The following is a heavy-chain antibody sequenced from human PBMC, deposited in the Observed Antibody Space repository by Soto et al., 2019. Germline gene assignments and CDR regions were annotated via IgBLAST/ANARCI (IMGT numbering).Heavy chain of an antibody. CDR2: IYPGDSDT. Sequence: PGESLKISCKGSGYSFTSYWIGWVRQMPGKGLEWMGIIYPGDSDTRYSTSFQGQVTISADKSISTAYLQWSSLKASDTSMYYCARSAGCVLRFLVELLSYGMDVWWQGTTVTVSS. J-gene: IGHJ6*01. D-gene: IGHD3-3*01. V-gene: IGHV5-51*01. CDR1: GYSFTSYW. CDR3: ARSAGCVLRFLVELLSYGMDV.